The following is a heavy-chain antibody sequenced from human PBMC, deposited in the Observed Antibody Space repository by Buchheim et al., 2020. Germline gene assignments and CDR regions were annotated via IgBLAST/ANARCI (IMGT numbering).Heavy chain of an antibody. J-gene: IGHJ4*02. D-gene: IGHD2-21*02. CDR1: SGSISSYY. V-gene: IGHV4-59*01. CDR2: TYYSGST. Sequence: QVQLQESGPGLVKSSETLSLTCTASSGSISSYYWSWIRQSPGKGLEWIGYTYYSGSTDYNPSLKSRVPISVAMSKNQFSLILISVIAADTAVYYCARRAGDWYFDYWGQGTL. CDR3: ARRAGDWYFDY.